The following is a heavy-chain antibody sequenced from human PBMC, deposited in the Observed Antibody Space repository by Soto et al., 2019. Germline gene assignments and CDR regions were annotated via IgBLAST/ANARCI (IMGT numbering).Heavy chain of an antibody. V-gene: IGHV4-30-4*08. J-gene: IGHJ5*02. CDR3: ARDQNDFWREQHNWFDP. CDR1: GGSISSGGYS. CDR2: IYYSGST. D-gene: IGHD3-3*01. Sequence: SETLSLTCAVSGGSISSGGYSWSWIRQPPGKGLEWIGYIYYSGSTYYNPSLKSRVTISVDTSKKQFSLKLRSVTAADTAGDDCARDQNDFWREQHNWFDPWGQGTLVTVSS.